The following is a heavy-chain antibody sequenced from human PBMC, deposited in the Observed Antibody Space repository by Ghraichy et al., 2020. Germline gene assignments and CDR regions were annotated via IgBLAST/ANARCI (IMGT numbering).Heavy chain of an antibody. J-gene: IGHJ4*02. CDR2: ISAYNGNT. D-gene: IGHD3-3*01. Sequence: ASVKVSCKASGYTFTSYGISWVRQAPGQGLEWMGWISAYNGNTNYAQKLQGRVTMTTDTSTSTAYMELRSLRSDDTAVYYCAREYPRNYDFWSGPPYYFDYWGQGTLVTVSS. CDR1: GYTFTSYG. CDR3: AREYPRNYDFWSGPPYYFDY. V-gene: IGHV1-18*01.